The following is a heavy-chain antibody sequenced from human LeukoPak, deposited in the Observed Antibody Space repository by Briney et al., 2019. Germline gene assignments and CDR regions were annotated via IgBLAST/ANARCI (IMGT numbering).Heavy chain of an antibody. CDR2: INHSGST. Sequence: SETLSLTCAVYGGSFSGYYWSWIRQPPGKGLEWIGEINHSGSTNYNPSLKSRVTISVDTSKNQFSLKLSSVTAADTAVYYCARGACSSTSCYALYYYYYYYMDVWGKGTTVTVS. J-gene: IGHJ6*03. CDR3: ARGACSSTSCYALYYYYYYYMDV. D-gene: IGHD2-2*01. V-gene: IGHV4-34*01. CDR1: GGSFSGYY.